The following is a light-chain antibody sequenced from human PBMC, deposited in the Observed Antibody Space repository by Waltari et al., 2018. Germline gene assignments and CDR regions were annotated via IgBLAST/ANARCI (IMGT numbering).Light chain of an antibody. Sequence: QSLLTQPPSASGTPGQRVTISCSGGISNIGSNTINWYRQFPGTAPKVLIYSNDQRTSGVPERFYGSKSGTSASLAISGLQSEDEADYYCAAWDDSLGGPVFGGGTKLTVL. CDR2: SND. V-gene: IGLV1-44*01. CDR3: AAWDDSLGGPV. J-gene: IGLJ2*01. CDR1: ISNIGSNT.